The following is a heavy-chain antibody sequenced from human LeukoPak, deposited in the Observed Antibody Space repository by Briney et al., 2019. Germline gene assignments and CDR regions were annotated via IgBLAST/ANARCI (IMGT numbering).Heavy chain of an antibody. Sequence: GASVKVSCKASGYTFSRYGISWVRQAPGHGLEWMGWISAYNGNANYAQTLQDRVTMTTDTSTSTAYMDLRSLRSDDTAVYYCARTVDSYNWRENWFDPGAREPWSPSRQ. CDR2: ISAYNGNA. CDR1: GYTFSRYG. J-gene: IGHJ5*02. V-gene: IGHV1-18*01. CDR3: ARTVDSYNWRENWFDP. D-gene: IGHD1-20*01.